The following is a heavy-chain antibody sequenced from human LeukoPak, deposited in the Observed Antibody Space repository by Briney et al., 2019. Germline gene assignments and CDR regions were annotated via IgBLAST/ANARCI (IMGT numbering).Heavy chain of an antibody. CDR3: TSDQPYYYDSSGYFS. CDR1: GFTFSNAW. Sequence: GWSLRLSCAASGFTFSNAWMSWVRQAPGKGLEWVGRIKSKNHGGTTDYAAPVKGRFTISRDDSKNTLFLQMNSLKTEDTAVYYCTSDQPYYYDSSGYFSWGQGTLVTVSS. CDR2: IKSKNHGGTT. D-gene: IGHD3-22*01. V-gene: IGHV3-15*01. J-gene: IGHJ5*02.